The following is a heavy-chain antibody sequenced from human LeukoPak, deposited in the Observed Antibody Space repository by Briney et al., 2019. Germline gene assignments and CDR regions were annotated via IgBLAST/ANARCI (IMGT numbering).Heavy chain of an antibody. CDR1: GGSINYYY. CDR2: IYNGVNT. D-gene: IGHD1-26*01. CDR3: ARSRAFNSGAFDP. J-gene: IGHJ5*02. Sequence: SETLSLTCTVSGGSINYYYWMWIRQPPGKGVEWIAHIYNGVNTNYNPSLKSRVTISVDTSKNQFSLRLNSVAAADTAVYYCARSRAFNSGAFDPWGQGSLVTVSS. V-gene: IGHV4-59*01.